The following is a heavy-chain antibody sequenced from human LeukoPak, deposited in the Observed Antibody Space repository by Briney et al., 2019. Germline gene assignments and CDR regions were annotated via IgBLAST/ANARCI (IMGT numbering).Heavy chain of an antibody. J-gene: IGHJ4*02. CDR2: ISSSSSYI. CDR3: ARAGRQLVPFGY. CDR1: GFTFSSYS. V-gene: IGHV3-21*01. D-gene: IGHD6-13*01. Sequence: PGGSLRLSCAASGFTFSSYSMNWVRQAPGKGLKWVSSISSSSSYIYYADSVKGRFTISRDNAKNSLYLQMNSLRAEDTAVYYCARAGRQLVPFGYWGQGTLVTVSS.